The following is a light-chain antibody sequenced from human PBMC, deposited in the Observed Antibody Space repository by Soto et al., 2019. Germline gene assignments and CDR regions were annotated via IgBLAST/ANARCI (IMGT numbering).Light chain of an antibody. CDR2: DAS. V-gene: IGKV1-5*01. CDR1: QSISGW. CDR3: QQYDSYST. Sequence: DIQMTQSPSTLSASLGDRVIITCRASQSISGWLAWYQQKPGKAPRLLVYDASSLESGVPSRFSGSGSGTEFTLTIAGLQPDDFATYYCQQYDSYSTFGPGTKVDIK. J-gene: IGKJ3*01.